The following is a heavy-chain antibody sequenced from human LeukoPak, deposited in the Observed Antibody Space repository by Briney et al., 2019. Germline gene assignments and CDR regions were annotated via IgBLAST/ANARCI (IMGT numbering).Heavy chain of an antibody. CDR2: INTDGTT. D-gene: IGHD1-26*01. J-gene: IGHJ4*02. Sequence: PGGSLGLSCAASGFTFSNYWMHWVRQTPGKGLVWVSRINTDGTTRYADSVKGRFTISRDNAKNTLYLQMDSLRAEDTAVYYCARGAGIVGSTTPFDYWGQGALVTVSS. CDR3: ARGAGIVGSTTPFDY. CDR1: GFTFSNYW. V-gene: IGHV3-74*01.